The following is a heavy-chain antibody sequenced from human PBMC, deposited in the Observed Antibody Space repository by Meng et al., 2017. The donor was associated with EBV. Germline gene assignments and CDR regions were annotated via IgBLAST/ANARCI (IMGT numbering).Heavy chain of an antibody. CDR3: ASESGRGFTPDY. Sequence: QWQLLESGAGVKKPGSSGKVSCSTSGGTFRSDAVSWVRQAPGQGLEWMGGLIPMVGAPHYAQKFQGRVTIIADESTSTHSMELNSLRSEDTAMYYCASESGRGFTPDYWGQGTLVTVSS. J-gene: IGHJ4*02. CDR2: LIPMVGAP. V-gene: IGHV1-69*01. CDR1: GGTFRSDA. D-gene: IGHD3-10*01.